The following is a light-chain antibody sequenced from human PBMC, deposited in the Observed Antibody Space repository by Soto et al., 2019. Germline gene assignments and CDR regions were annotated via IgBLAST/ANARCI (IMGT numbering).Light chain of an antibody. CDR3: SSYTSSSLV. J-gene: IGLJ2*01. Sequence: QSVLTQPASVSGSPGQSITISCTGTSSDVGGYNYVSWYQQHPGKAPKLMIYDVSNRPSGVSNRFSGSKSGNTASLTISGLHAEDEPDYYCSSYTSSSLVFGGGTKLTVL. CDR1: SSDVGGYNY. V-gene: IGLV2-14*01. CDR2: DVS.